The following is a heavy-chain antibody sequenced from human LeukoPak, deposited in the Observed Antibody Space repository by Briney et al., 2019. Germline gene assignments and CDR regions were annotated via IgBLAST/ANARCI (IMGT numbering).Heavy chain of an antibody. Sequence: ETLSLTCTVSGGSISSSDYYWGWIRQPPGKGLEWIGNIYYTGSTSYNSSLKSRVTISIDTSKNQFSLQLSSVTAADTAVYFCARENYCTNGVCWAFDPWGQGTLVTVSS. D-gene: IGHD2-8*01. CDR3: ARENYCTNGVCWAFDP. CDR2: IYYTGST. V-gene: IGHV4-39*07. CDR1: GGSISSSDYY. J-gene: IGHJ5*02.